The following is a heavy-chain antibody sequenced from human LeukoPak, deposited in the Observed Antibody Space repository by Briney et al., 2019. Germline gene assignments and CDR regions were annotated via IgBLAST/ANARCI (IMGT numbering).Heavy chain of an antibody. CDR2: AYYRSKWYI. Sequence: SQTLSLTCAISGDSVSGSPAVWNWIRQSPSRGLEWLGRAYYRSKWYIDYAVSVEDRITITPDTSKNQFSLQLNSVTPEDTAVYYCARGAVRGGTNFDYWGQGTLVTVSS. V-gene: IGHV6-1*01. CDR1: GDSVSGSPAV. D-gene: IGHD3-10*01. CDR3: ARGAVRGGTNFDY. J-gene: IGHJ4*02.